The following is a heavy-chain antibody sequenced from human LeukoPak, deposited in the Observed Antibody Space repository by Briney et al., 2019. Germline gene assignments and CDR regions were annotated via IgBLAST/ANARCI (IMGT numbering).Heavy chain of an antibody. D-gene: IGHD4-17*01. CDR1: GGSISNYW. CDR3: ARTGSTVTMLYPFDH. CDR2: VFDSGGT. Sequence: SETLSLTCTVSGGSISNYWWSWIRQPPGKGLEWIGYVFDSGGTNYNPSLKSRVTISVDTSKKQFSLKLSSVTAADTAVYYCARTGSTVTMLYPFDHWGQGTLVTVSS. J-gene: IGHJ4*02. V-gene: IGHV4-59*01.